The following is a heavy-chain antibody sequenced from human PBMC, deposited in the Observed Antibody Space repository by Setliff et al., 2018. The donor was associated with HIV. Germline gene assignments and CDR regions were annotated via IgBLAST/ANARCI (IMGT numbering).Heavy chain of an antibody. CDR2: ISGSGGST. J-gene: IGHJ6*03. V-gene: IGHV3-23*01. CDR3: AKQYSMYYYYYMDV. CDR1: GFTFSSYA. Sequence: GGSLRLSCAASGFTFSSYAMSWVRQAPGKGLEWVSGISGSGGSTYYADSVKGRFTISRDNYKNTLYLQMNSLRAEDTAVYYCAKQYSMYYYYYMDVWGKGTTVTVSS. D-gene: IGHD6-6*01.